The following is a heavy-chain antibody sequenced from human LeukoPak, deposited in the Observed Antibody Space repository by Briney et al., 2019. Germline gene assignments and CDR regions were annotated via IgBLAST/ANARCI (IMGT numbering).Heavy chain of an antibody. V-gene: IGHV3-53*01. J-gene: IGHJ4*02. Sequence: GGSLRLSCAASGFTVGSNYMTWVRQAPGKGLEWVSVIYSGGNTHYADSVKGRFTISRDSSKSTLYLQMNSLRTEDTAVYHCARDSTSSNHDYWGQGTLVTVSS. CDR1: GFTVGSNY. CDR3: ARDSTSSNHDY. CDR2: IYSGGNT. D-gene: IGHD1-14*01.